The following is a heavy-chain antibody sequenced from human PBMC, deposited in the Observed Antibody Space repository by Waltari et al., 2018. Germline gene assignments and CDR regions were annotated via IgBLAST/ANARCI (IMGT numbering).Heavy chain of an antibody. J-gene: IGHJ6*02. CDR2: INHSGST. CDR1: GGSFSGYY. CDR3: ARGQKKWLTGYANDYYYYGMDV. V-gene: IGHV4-34*01. Sequence: QVQLQQWGAGLLKPSETLSLTCAVYGGSFSGYYWSWIRQPPGKGLEWIGEINHSGSTNYNPSLKSRVTISVDTSKNQFSLKLSSVTAADTAVYYCARGQKKWLTGYANDYYYYGMDVWGQGTTVTVSS. D-gene: IGHD3-9*01.